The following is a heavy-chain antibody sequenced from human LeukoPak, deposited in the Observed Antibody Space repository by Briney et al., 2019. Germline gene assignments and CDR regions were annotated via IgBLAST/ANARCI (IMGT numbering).Heavy chain of an antibody. D-gene: IGHD6-13*01. CDR3: ASRISKAGFD. J-gene: IGHJ4*02. CDR2: IYYTGKT. Sequence: SETLSLTCTVSRGSITSSTYYWGWIRQSPAKGLEWIASIYYTGKTYYNPSLKSRVTISLDKSKNQFSLQLNFVTAADTAVYYCASRISKAGFDWGQGTQVTVST. CDR1: RGSITSSTYY. V-gene: IGHV4-39*07.